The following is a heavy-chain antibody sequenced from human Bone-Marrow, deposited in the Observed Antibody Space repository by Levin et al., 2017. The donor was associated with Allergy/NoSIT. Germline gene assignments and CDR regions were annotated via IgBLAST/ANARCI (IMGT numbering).Heavy chain of an antibody. D-gene: IGHD2-2*01. CDR2: IYHSGST. Sequence: PSETLSLTCAVSGGSISSGGYSWSWIRQPPGKGLEWIGYIYHSGSTYYNPSLKSRVTISVDRSKNQFSLKLSSVTAADTAVYYCARAAIHCSSTSCDPVGFDPWGQGTLVTVSS. V-gene: IGHV4-30-2*01. CDR3: ARAAIHCSSTSCDPVGFDP. CDR1: GGSISSGGYS. J-gene: IGHJ5*02.